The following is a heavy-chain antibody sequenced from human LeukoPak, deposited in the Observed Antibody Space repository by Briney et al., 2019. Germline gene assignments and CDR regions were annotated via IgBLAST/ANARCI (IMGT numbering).Heavy chain of an antibody. Sequence: GGSLRLSCAASGFTVSSNYMSWVRQAPGKGLEWVSVIYSGGSTYYADSVKGRFTISRDNSKNTLYLQMNSLRAEDTAVYYCARHHQFYDSSPYWGQGTPVTVSS. CDR1: GFTVSSNY. CDR3: ARHHQFYDSSPY. CDR2: IYSGGST. V-gene: IGHV3-53*01. D-gene: IGHD3-22*01. J-gene: IGHJ4*02.